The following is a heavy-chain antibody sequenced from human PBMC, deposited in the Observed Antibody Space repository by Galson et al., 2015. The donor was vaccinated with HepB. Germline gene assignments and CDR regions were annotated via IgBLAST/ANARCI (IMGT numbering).Heavy chain of an antibody. J-gene: IGHJ6*02. CDR3: ARDSTSSSFYYYYGMDV. V-gene: IGHV3-7*04. CDR1: GFTYSSYW. CDR2: IKQDGSEK. D-gene: IGHD6-13*01. Sequence: SLRLSCAASGFTYSSYWMSWVRQAPGKGLEWVANIKQDGSEKYYVDSVKGRFTISRDNAKNSLYLQMNSLSAEDTAVYYCARDSTSSSFYYYYGMDVWGQGTTVTVSS.